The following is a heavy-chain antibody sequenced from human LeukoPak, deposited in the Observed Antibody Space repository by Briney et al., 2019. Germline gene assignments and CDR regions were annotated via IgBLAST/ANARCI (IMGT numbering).Heavy chain of an antibody. CDR3: ARDHDYGADY. V-gene: IGHV1-2*02. D-gene: IGHD4/OR15-4a*01. J-gene: IGHJ4*02. Sequence: ASVTVSCKTSGYSFTGHFLHWLRQAPGQGLEWMGWIKPDNGVTFYAQKFQGRFTMSRDMSMSTVYMDLSSLTSDDTATYYCARDHDYGADYWGQGTLVIVS. CDR1: GYSFTGHF. CDR2: IKPDNGVT.